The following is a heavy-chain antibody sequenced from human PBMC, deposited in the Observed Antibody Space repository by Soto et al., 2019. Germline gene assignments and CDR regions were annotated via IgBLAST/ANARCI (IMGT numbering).Heavy chain of an antibody. CDR1: GYTFTSYD. CDR2: MNPNSGNT. CDR3: ARGTLSTYYDILTGYYTHMDV. J-gene: IGHJ6*03. V-gene: IGHV1-8*01. D-gene: IGHD3-9*01. Sequence: GASVKVSCKASGYTFTSYDINWVRQATGQGLEWMGWMNPNSGNTGYAQEFQGRVTMTRNTSISTAYMELSSLRSEDTAVYYCARGTLSTYYDILTGYYTHMDVWGKGTTVTVSS.